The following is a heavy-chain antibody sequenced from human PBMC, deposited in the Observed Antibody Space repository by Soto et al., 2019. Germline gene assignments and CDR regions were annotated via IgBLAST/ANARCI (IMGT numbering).Heavy chain of an antibody. D-gene: IGHD6-19*01. Sequence: PSETLSLTCAVSGGSISSSNWWSWVRQPPGKGLEWIGEIYHSGSTNYNPSLKSRVTISVDKSKNQFSLKLSSVTAADTAVYYCARGVIAVAGTRVYYYGMDVWGQGTTVT. CDR1: GGSISSSNW. CDR3: ARGVIAVAGTRVYYYGMDV. V-gene: IGHV4-4*02. CDR2: IYHSGST. J-gene: IGHJ6*02.